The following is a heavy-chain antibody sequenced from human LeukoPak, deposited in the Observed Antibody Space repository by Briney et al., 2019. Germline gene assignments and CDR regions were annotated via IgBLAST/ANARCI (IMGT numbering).Heavy chain of an antibody. J-gene: IGHJ6*03. Sequence: GGSLRLSCAASGLTFSSYSMSWVRQAPGKGLEWVANINQDGSEKNYVDSVKGRFTISRDNAKNSLYLQMNSLRADDTAVYYCARHRLRMDVWGKGTTVTVSS. CDR3: ARHRLRMDV. D-gene: IGHD3-16*01. CDR2: INQDGSEK. V-gene: IGHV3-7*01. CDR1: GLTFSSYS.